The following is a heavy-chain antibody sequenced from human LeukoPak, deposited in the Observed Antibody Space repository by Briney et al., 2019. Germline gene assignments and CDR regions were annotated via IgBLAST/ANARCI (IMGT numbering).Heavy chain of an antibody. D-gene: IGHD2-15*01. Sequence: GGSLRLSCAASGITFSSYAMSWVRKAPGKGLEWGSVIYSGDTTHYADSVKGRFTISRGNSRNTLYLQMNSLRAEDTAVYYCAGLGRWYFAHWGQGTLVTVSS. CDR1: GITFSSYA. CDR3: AGLGRWYFAH. J-gene: IGHJ4*02. V-gene: IGHV3-23*01. CDR2: IYSGDTT.